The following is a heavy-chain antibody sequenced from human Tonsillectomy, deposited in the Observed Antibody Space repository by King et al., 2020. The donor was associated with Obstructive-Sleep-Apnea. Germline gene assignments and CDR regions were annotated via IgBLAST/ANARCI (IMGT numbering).Heavy chain of an antibody. V-gene: IGHV1-2*02. CDR3: ARDPGQQRRANYFDY. D-gene: IGHD6-25*01. CDR1: GYTFTDYY. Sequence: VQLVESGAEVKKPGASVKVSCMTSGYTFTDYYMHWVRQAPGQGLEWMGWINPNSGGTDYAQKFQDRVTMTRDTSISAAYMGLSRLTSDDTAVYSCARDPGQQRRANYFDYWGQGTLVTVSS. J-gene: IGHJ4*02. CDR2: INPNSGGT.